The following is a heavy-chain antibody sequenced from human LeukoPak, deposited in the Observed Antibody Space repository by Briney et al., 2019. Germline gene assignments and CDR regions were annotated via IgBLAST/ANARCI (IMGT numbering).Heavy chain of an antibody. CDR1: GFTFSNAW. CDR2: IKSKTDGGTT. Sequence: GGSLRLSCAASGFTFSNAWMSWVRQAPGKGLEWVGRIKSKTDGGTTDYAAPVKGRFTISRDDSKNTLYLQMNSLKTEDTAVYYCTTDGVLLWFGESLDPWGQGTLVTVSS. V-gene: IGHV3-15*01. J-gene: IGHJ5*02. D-gene: IGHD3-10*01. CDR3: TTDGVLLWFGESLDP.